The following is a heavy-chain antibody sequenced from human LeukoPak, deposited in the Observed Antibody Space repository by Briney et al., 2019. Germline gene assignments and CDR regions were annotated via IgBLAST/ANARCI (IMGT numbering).Heavy chain of an antibody. CDR3: ARNRFFDNWHRGTDY. CDR2: VNYIGST. V-gene: IGHV4-59*08. D-gene: IGHD1-1*01. Sequence: SETLSLTCAVSAGSVSGHYWTWIRQSPGKGLEWIGYVNYIGSTNYNPSLKSRLTISLDRSKNQFSLKLTSVTAADTAVYYCARNRFFDNWHRGTDYWGQGALVTVSS. CDR1: AGSVSGHY. J-gene: IGHJ4*02.